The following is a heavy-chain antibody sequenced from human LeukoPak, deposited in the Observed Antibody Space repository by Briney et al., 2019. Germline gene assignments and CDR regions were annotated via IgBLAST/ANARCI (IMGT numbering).Heavy chain of an antibody. D-gene: IGHD3-10*01. V-gene: IGHV3-11*04. Sequence: GGSLTLSCAASVFTFSDYYMSWIRQAPGKGLEWVSYISSSSSTIYYADSVKGRFTISRDNAKNSLYLQMNSLRAEDTAVYYCATESDYYGSGSMDVWGKGTTVTVSS. CDR1: VFTFSDYY. J-gene: IGHJ6*04. CDR3: ATESDYYGSGSMDV. CDR2: ISSSSSTI.